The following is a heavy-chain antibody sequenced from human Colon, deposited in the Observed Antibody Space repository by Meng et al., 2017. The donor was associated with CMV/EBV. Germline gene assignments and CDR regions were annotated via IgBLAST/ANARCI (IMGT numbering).Heavy chain of an antibody. V-gene: IGHV3-23*01. D-gene: IGHD1-14*01. CDR3: AKDHFIHGNQRPLAFNS. J-gene: IGHJ4*02. CDR1: GFTISDRH. CDR2: ISGSGEI. Sequence: GESLKISCEVSGFTISDRHMSWVRQAPGKGLEWVSGISGSGEIMEGRFTISRDNSKSTLYLQLNNLGAEDTAVYYCAKDHFIHGNQRPLAFNSWGQGTLVTVSS.